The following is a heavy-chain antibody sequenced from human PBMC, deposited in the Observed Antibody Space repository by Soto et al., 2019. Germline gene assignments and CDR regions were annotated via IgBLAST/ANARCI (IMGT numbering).Heavy chain of an antibody. D-gene: IGHD3-9*01. CDR2: IIPIFGTA. V-gene: IGHV1-69*13. CDR1: GGTFSSYA. J-gene: IGHJ6*02. CDR3: ARSPYDDSLTGYSTELSYYYYYGMDV. Sequence: ASVKVSCKASGGTFSSYAISWVRQAPGQGLEWMGGIIPIFGTANYAQKFQGRVTITADESTSTAYMELSSLRSEDTAVYYCARSPYDDSLTGYSTELSYYYYYGMDVWGQGTTVTVSS.